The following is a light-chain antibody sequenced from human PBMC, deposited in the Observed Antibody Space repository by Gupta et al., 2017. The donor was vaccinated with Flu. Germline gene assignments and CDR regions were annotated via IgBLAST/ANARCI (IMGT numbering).Light chain of an antibody. Sequence: KATITCSGSSSKIGNNYVSWYQHLQAKETRLLIVEKNKRPSVISDRLSAYTAATSANPGINGLQTGEEADDYCGKSTSNLNTWVFGGGSKLTV. CDR1: SSKIGNNY. V-gene: IGLV1-51*01. CDR3: GKSTSNLNTWV. CDR2: EKN. J-gene: IGLJ3*02.